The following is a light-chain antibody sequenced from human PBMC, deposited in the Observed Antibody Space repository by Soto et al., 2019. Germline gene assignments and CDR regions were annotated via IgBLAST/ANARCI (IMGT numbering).Light chain of an antibody. V-gene: IGLV2-11*01. J-gene: IGLJ2*01. Sequence: QSALTQPRSVSGSPGRSVTISCTGTSSDVGGYNYVSWYQQHPGKAPKLMIYDVNKRPSGVPDRFSGSKSGNTASLTISGLQAEDEADYYCCSYAGSYTVVFGGGTKVTVL. CDR3: CSYAGSYTVV. CDR2: DVN. CDR1: SSDVGGYNY.